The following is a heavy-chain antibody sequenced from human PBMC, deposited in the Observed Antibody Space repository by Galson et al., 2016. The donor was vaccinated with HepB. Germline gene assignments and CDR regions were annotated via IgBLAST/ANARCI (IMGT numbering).Heavy chain of an antibody. D-gene: IGHD6-19*01. CDR1: AFTFSNYG. J-gene: IGHJ4*02. Sequence: SLRLSCAASAFTFSNYGMRWVRQAPGKGLEWVAGIWTDGSNKYYGDSVKGRFTISRDNSKNTLYLQMNSLRAEDTAVYYCAKSKGGVWSYYFDYWGQGTLVTVSS. CDR3: AKSKGGVWSYYFDY. V-gene: IGHV3-33*06. CDR2: IWTDGSNK.